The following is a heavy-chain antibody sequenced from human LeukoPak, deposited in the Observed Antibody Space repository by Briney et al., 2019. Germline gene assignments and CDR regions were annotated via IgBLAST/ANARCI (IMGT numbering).Heavy chain of an antibody. CDR1: GLTFSSYA. V-gene: IGHV3-30*04. CDR2: ISYDGSNK. CDR3: ARDPRRHIVVVTATYFDY. D-gene: IGHD2-21*02. Sequence: GGSLRLSCAASGLTFSSYAMHWVRQAPGKGLEWVAVISYDGSNKYYADSVKGRFTISRDNSKNTLYLQMNSLRAEDTAVYYCARDPRRHIVVVTATYFDYWGQGTLVTVSS. J-gene: IGHJ4*02.